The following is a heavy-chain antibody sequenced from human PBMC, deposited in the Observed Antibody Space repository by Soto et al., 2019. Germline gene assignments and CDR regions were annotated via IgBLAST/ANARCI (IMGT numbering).Heavy chain of an antibody. Sequence: GGSLRLSCAASAFTFSSYAMTWVRQPPGKGLEWVSTISSSGASTYYADSVKGRFTISRDNSKNTLYLQMNSLRAEDTAVYYCAKTSNGYPYYFDYWGQGALVTVSS. CDR1: AFTFSSYA. D-gene: IGHD3-22*01. CDR3: AKTSNGYPYYFDY. CDR2: ISSSGAST. J-gene: IGHJ4*02. V-gene: IGHV3-23*01.